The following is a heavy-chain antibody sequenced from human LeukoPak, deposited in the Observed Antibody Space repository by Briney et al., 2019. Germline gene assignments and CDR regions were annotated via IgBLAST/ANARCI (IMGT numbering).Heavy chain of an antibody. J-gene: IGHJ4*02. CDR1: GFTFSSNS. CDR3: ARDSLYDYVWGSYRHNSDY. CDR2: ISSSSSYI. D-gene: IGHD3-16*02. V-gene: IGHV3-21*01. Sequence: GGSLRLSCAASGFTFSSNSMNWVRQAPGKGLEWVSSISSSSSYIYYADSVKGRFTISRDNAKNSLYLQMNSLRAEDTAVYYCARDSLYDYVWGSYRHNSDYWGQGTLVTVSS.